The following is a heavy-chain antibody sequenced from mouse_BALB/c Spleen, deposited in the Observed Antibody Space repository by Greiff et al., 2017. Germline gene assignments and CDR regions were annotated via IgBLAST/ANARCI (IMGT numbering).Heavy chain of an antibody. V-gene: IGHV5-12-2*01. CDR3: ARHDGYFAWFAY. D-gene: IGHD2-3*01. CDR2: ISNGGGST. J-gene: IGHJ3*01. CDR1: GFTFSSYT. Sequence: EVKLVESGGGLVQPGGSLKLSCAASGFTFSSYTMSWVRQTPEKRLEWVAYISNGGGSTYYPDTVKGRFTISRDNAKNTLYLQMSSLKSEDTAMYYCARHDGYFAWFAYWGQGTLVTVSA.